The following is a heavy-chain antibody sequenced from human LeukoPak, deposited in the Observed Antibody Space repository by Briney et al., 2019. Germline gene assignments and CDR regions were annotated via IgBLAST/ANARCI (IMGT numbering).Heavy chain of an antibody. V-gene: IGHV3-30*03. CDR2: ISYDGSNK. D-gene: IGHD5-24*01. CDR3: TRVGYIDEGIDY. Sequence: GGSLRLSCAASGFTFSSYGKHWVRQAPGKGLEWVAVISYDGSNKYYADSVKGRFTISRDNSKNTLYLQMNSLRAEDTAIYYCTRVGYIDEGIDYWGQGTLVTVSS. CDR1: GFTFSSYG. J-gene: IGHJ4*02.